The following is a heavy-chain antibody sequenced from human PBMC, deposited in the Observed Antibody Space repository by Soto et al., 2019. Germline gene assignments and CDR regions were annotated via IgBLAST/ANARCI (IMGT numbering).Heavy chain of an antibody. Sequence: PGWSLRLSCASSVFTFISYWMHWVRQAPGKGLVWVSRINSDGSSTSYADSVKGRFTISRDNAKNTLYLQMNSLRAEDTAVYYCASPSYSSSSAWGMDVWGQGTTVTVS. CDR3: ASPSYSSSSAWGMDV. D-gene: IGHD6-6*01. CDR2: INSDGSST. V-gene: IGHV3-74*01. J-gene: IGHJ6*02. CDR1: VFTFISYW.